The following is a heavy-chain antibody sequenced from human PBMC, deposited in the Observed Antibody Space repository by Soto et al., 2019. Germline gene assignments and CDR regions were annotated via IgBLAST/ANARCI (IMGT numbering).Heavy chain of an antibody. CDR2: IYYSGRT. J-gene: IGHJ4*02. CDR1: GGSISSGGYY. CDR3: ARAVMDTEMVGFDY. Sequence: QVQLQESGPGLVKPSQTLSLTCTVSGGSISSGGYYWSWIRQHPGKGLEWIGYIYYSGRTYYNPSLKTRVTXXVXTXLNQFALKLSSVTAADTAVYYCARAVMDTEMVGFDYWGQGTLVTVSS. D-gene: IGHD5-18*01. V-gene: IGHV4-31*03.